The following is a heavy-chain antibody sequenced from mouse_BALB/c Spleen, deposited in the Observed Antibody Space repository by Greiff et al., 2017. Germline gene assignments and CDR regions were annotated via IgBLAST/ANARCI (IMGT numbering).Heavy chain of an antibody. D-gene: IGHD2-4*01. CDR1: GFTFSSYG. Sequence: EVKLVESGGGLVQPGGSLKLSCAASGFTFSSYGMSWVRQTPDKRLELVATINSNGGSTYYPDSVKGRFTISRDNAKNTLYLQMSSLKSEDTAMYYCARYDYEDYYAMDYWGQGTSVTVSS. CDR3: ARYDYEDYYAMDY. V-gene: IGHV5-6-3*01. CDR2: INSNGGST. J-gene: IGHJ4*01.